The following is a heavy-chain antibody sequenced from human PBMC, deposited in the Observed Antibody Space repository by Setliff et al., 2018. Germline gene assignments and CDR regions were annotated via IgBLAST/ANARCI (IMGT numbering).Heavy chain of an antibody. CDR2: ITAGNGDT. CDR3: AASVGGAPFYYGLDV. V-gene: IGHV1-3*01. D-gene: IGHD2-15*01. Sequence: ASVKVSCKASGYTSTTNALHWVCQAPGQSLEWMGWITAGNGDTKYSQKFQARITITRATAACTFYMELSNLKSEDTALYSCAASVGGAPFYYGLDVWGEGTTVTVSS. CDR1: GYTSTTNA. J-gene: IGHJ6*04.